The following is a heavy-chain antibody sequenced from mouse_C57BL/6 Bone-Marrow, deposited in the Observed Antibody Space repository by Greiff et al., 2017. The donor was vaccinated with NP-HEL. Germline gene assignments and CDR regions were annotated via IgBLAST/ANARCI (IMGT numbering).Heavy chain of an antibody. CDR1: GYTFTEYT. Sequence: VQVVESGAELVKPGASVKLSCKASGYTFTEYTIHWVKQRSGQGLEWIGWFYPGSGSIKYNEKFKDKATLTADKSSSTVYMELSRLTSEDSAVYFCARHEDGYYGSSYYAMDYWGQGTSVTVSS. D-gene: IGHD1-1*01. CDR3: ARHEDGYYGSSYYAMDY. CDR2: FYPGSGSI. V-gene: IGHV1-62-2*01. J-gene: IGHJ4*01.